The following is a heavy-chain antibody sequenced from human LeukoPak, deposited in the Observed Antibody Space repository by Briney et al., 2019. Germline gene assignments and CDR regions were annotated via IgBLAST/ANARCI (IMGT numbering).Heavy chain of an antibody. CDR2: ISSDGSTK. V-gene: IGHV3-30*18. Sequence: GGSLRLSCAASGFTFSTYDMHWVRQTPGKGLEWVAVISSDGSTKYYADSVKGRFTISRDNSKNTLYLQMNSLRAEDTAVYYCAKDLSGNYRAYFDYWGQGTLVTVSS. J-gene: IGHJ4*02. CDR1: GFTFSTYD. D-gene: IGHD1-26*01. CDR3: AKDLSGNYRAYFDY.